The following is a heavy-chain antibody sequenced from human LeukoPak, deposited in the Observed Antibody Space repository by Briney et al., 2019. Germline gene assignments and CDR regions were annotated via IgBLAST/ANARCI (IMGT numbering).Heavy chain of an antibody. CDR3: ARNLFSSAWSSAGFDY. CDR2: IYYSGST. CDR1: GGSISSNNYY. D-gene: IGHD6-13*01. Sequence: SETLPLTCTVSGGSISSNNYYWGWIRQPPGKGLEWIATIYYSGSTYYNPSLRSRVTISVDTSKNQFSLKLSSVTAADTAVYYCARNLFSSAWSSAGFDYWGQGSLVTVSS. J-gene: IGHJ4*02. V-gene: IGHV4-39*01.